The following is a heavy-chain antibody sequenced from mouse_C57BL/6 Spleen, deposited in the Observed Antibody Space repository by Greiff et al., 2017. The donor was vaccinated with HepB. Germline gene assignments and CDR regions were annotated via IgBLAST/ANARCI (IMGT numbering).Heavy chain of an antibody. Sequence: EVKLVESGGGLVKPGGSLKLSCAASGFTFSDYGMHWVRQAPEKGLEWVAYISSGSSTIYYADTVKGRFTISRDNAKNTLCLQMTSLRSEDTAMYYCARRYSNFHYYAMDYWGQGTSVTVSS. D-gene: IGHD2-5*01. CDR2: ISSGSSTI. J-gene: IGHJ4*01. CDR3: ARRYSNFHYYAMDY. CDR1: GFTFSDYG. V-gene: IGHV5-17*01.